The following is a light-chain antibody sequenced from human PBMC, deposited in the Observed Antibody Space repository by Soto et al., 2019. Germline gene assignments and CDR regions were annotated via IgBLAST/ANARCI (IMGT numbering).Light chain of an antibody. V-gene: IGKV3-20*01. CDR3: QLYGSSPIT. J-gene: IGKJ5*01. Sequence: EIMMTQSPATLSVTPGERATFSCRASQSVSSNLALYQQKPGQAPPLLIYGASSRDTGIPDRFSGSGSGTDFTLTISRLEPEDFAVYYCQLYGSSPITFGQGTRLEIK. CDR2: GAS. CDR1: QSVSSN.